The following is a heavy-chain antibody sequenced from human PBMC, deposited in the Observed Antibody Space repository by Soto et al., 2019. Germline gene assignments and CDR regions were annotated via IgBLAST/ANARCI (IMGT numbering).Heavy chain of an antibody. CDR3: ARDKDRLQIGGNYYYAMDV. V-gene: IGHV1-69*12. J-gene: IGHJ6*02. CDR1: GGTFGNSA. D-gene: IGHD1-26*01. Sequence: QVQLVQSGADVKKPGPSVTVSCKASGGTFGNSAISWVRQSPGQGLEWMGGIIPIIPTPDYAQKFQGRVTITAAESTSTAYMEMTSLRSEDTAVYDCARDKDRLQIGGNYYYAMDVGGQWTTVTVSS. CDR2: IIPIIPTP.